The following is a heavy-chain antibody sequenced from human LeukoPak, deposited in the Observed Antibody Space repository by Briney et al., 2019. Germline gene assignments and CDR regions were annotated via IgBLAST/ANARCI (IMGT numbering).Heavy chain of an antibody. V-gene: IGHV3-30*02. J-gene: IGHJ4*02. CDR1: GFSFSSYG. Sequence: PGGSLRLSCAGSGFSFSSYGMHWVRQAPGKGLEWMAFIRSDGSNKYYADSVKVRFTISRDNSKNTLYLQMNSLRAEDTAVYYCARMLDSAWGERGYWRQGTLVTVSS. CDR2: IRSDGSNK. D-gene: IGHD6-19*01. CDR3: ARMLDSAWGERGY.